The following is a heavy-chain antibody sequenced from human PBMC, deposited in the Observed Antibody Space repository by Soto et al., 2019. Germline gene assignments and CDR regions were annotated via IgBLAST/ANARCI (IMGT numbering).Heavy chain of an antibody. Sequence: PSETLSLTCTVSGGSMNNYYWTWIRQSPGKGLEWIGFVYYSGTTNYNPSLKSRVTISLHTSKSQFSLRLSSVTAADTAVYYCARAPRDAIPDYWGQGTLVTVSS. D-gene: IGHD2-2*01. CDR1: GGSMNNYY. J-gene: IGHJ4*02. V-gene: IGHV4-59*01. CDR2: VYYSGTT. CDR3: ARAPRDAIPDY.